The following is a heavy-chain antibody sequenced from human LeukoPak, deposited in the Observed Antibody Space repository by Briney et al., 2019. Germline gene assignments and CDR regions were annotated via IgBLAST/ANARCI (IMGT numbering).Heavy chain of an antibody. Sequence: GASVKVSCKASGYTFTGYYMHWVRQAPGQGLEWMGRINPNSGGTNYAQKFQGRVAMTRDTSISTAYMELSRLRSDDTAVYYCASALWFGERVFDYWGQGTLVTVSS. CDR2: INPNSGGT. D-gene: IGHD3-10*01. J-gene: IGHJ4*02. V-gene: IGHV1-2*06. CDR1: GYTFTGYY. CDR3: ASALWFGERVFDY.